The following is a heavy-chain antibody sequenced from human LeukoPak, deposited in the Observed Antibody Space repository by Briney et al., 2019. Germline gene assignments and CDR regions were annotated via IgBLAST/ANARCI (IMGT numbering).Heavy chain of an antibody. J-gene: IGHJ4*02. CDR2: ISPYNGNT. D-gene: IGHD6-13*01. CDR1: GYSFTNYG. CDR3: ATCSAAGRTYYFDY. Sequence: ASVKVSCKASGYSFTNYGITWVRQAPGQGLEWMGWISPYNGNTNYAQKLQGRVTMTRDTSTSTAYMELRSLRSDDTAVYYCATCSAAGRTYYFDYWGQGALVTVSS. V-gene: IGHV1-18*01.